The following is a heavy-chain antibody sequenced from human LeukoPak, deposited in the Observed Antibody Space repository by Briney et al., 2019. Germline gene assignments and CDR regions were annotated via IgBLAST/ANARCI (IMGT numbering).Heavy chain of an antibody. CDR3: ARRRTTGTTGYFDY. CDR1: RGSISTYY. V-gene: IGHV4-4*09. J-gene: IGHJ4*02. Sequence: SETLSLTCTISRGSISTYYWSWIRQPPGKGLEWIGYISTGGSTNYNPSLKSRVTISVDTSKNQFSLNLSSVTAADTAVYYCARRRTTGTTGYFDYCGQGTLVTVSS. CDR2: ISTGGST. D-gene: IGHD1-1*01.